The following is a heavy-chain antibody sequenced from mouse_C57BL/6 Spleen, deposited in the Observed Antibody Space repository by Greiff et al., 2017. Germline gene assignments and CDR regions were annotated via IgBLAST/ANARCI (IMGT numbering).Heavy chain of an antibody. CDR3: AITTVVAFDY. D-gene: IGHD1-1*01. V-gene: IGHV1-74*01. CDR2: FHPSDSDT. Sequence: QVQLQQPGAELVKPGASVKVSCKASGYTFTSYWMHWVKQRPGKGLEWIGRFHPSDSDTNYNQKFKGKATLAVDKSSSTAYMQLSSLTSEDSAVYYCAITTVVAFDYWGQGTTLTVSS. J-gene: IGHJ2*01. CDR1: GYTFTSYW.